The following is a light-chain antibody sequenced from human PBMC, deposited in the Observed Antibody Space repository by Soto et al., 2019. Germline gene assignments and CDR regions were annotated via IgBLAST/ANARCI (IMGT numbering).Light chain of an antibody. Sequence: QSVLTQPASVSGSPGQSITISCTGTSRDVGSYNFVSWYQQHPGKAPKLMIYDVTNRPSGVSNRFSGSKSGNTASLTISGLQAEDEADYYCNSYTSSSTRVFGGGT. CDR1: SRDVGSYNF. CDR3: NSYTSSSTRV. CDR2: DVT. J-gene: IGLJ2*01. V-gene: IGLV2-14*03.